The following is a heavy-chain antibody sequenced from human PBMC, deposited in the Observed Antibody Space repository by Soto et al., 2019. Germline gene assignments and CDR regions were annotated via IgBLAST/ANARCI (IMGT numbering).Heavy chain of an antibody. V-gene: IGHV3-21*01. CDR3: ARDLHDYVSFRFDP. CDR2: ISRSSSYI. D-gene: IGHD3-16*01. J-gene: IGHJ5*02. Sequence: GGSLRLSCAASGFTLSSYGMHWVRQAPGKGLEWVSSISRSSSYIYYADSVKGRFTISRDNAKNSLYLQMNSLRAEDTAVYYCARDLHDYVSFRFDPWGQGTLVTVSS. CDR1: GFTLSSYG.